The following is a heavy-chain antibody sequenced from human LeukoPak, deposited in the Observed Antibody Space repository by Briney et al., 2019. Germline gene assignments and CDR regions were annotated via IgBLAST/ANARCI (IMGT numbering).Heavy chain of an antibody. CDR3: ARLATFYDILTGYYPFYFDY. Sequence: SETLSLTCTVSGGSISSSSYYWGWIRQPPGKGLEWIGSIYYSGSTYYNPSLKSRVTISVDTSKNQFSLKLSSVTAADTAVYYCARLATFYDILTGYYPFYFDYWGQGTLVTVSS. CDR1: GGSISSSSYY. D-gene: IGHD3-9*01. J-gene: IGHJ4*02. CDR2: IYYSGST. V-gene: IGHV4-39*07.